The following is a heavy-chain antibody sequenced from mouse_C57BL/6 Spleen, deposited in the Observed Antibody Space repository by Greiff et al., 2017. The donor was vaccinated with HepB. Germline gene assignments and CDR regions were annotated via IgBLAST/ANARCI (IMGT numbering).Heavy chain of an antibody. CDR3: ALITTVVATGGDY. D-gene: IGHD1-1*01. Sequence: VQLQQSGAELVKPGASVKLSCKASGYTFTSYWMHWVKQRPGRGLEWIGRIDPNSGGTKYNEKFKSKATLTVDKPSSTAYMQLSSLTSEDSAVYYCALITTVVATGGDYWGQGTTLTVSS. V-gene: IGHV1-72*01. CDR1: GYTFTSYW. CDR2: IDPNSGGT. J-gene: IGHJ2*01.